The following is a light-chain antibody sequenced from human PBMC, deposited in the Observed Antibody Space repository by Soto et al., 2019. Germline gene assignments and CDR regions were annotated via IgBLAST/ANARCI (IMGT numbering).Light chain of an antibody. J-gene: IGKJ4*01. CDR2: DIS. CDR1: QRINNY. CDR3: QQRSNWPPLT. Sequence: ILLTQSPVTLPLSPGERATLSCMASQRINNYLAWYQQKNGQVPRLLIYDISNRATGIPARFSSSGSGTDFILPIISLELYEFAVYYCQQRSNWPPLTFGGGTRVE. V-gene: IGKV3-11*01.